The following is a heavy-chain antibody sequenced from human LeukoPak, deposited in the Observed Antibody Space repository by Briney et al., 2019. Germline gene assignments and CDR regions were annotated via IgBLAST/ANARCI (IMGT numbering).Heavy chain of an antibody. Sequence: QSSETLSLTCTVSGGSISSSSYYWGWIRQPPGKGLEWLSYIPYDGSKEYYADSVKGRFTIFRDNSKNTLFLQMNSLRPEDTAVYYCAKDWNYYGSGSYYDSWGYWGQGTLVTVSS. CDR3: AKDWNYYGSGSYYDSWGY. CDR2: IPYDGSKE. J-gene: IGHJ4*02. D-gene: IGHD3-10*01. CDR1: GGSISSSS. V-gene: IGHV3-30*02.